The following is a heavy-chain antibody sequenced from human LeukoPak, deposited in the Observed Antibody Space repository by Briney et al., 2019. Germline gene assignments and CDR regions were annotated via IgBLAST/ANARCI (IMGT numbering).Heavy chain of an antibody. J-gene: IGHJ4*02. CDR1: GGTFSSYA. V-gene: IGHV1-69*06. CDR3: ATGVSYDILTYFDY. CDR2: IIPIFGTA. Sequence: SVKVSCKASGGTFSSYAISWVRQAPGQGLEWMGGIIPIFGTANYAQKFQGRVTMTEDTSTDTAYMELSSLRSGDTAVYYCATGVSYDILTYFDYWGQGTLVTVSS. D-gene: IGHD3-9*01.